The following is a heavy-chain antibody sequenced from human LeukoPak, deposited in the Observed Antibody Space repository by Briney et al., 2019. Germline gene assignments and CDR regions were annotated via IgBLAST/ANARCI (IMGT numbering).Heavy chain of an antibody. Sequence: GGSLRLSCAPSGFTFSSYAINWVRQAPGRGLEWVSTVSGRGDSTYYADSEKVRVTLSRDNSKTTLYLQMNTLRAEDTAVYYCAKGPLSGSNFYFDYWGQGALVTVSS. CDR3: AKGPLSGSNFYFDY. J-gene: IGHJ4*02. CDR2: VSGRGDST. V-gene: IGHV3-23*01. D-gene: IGHD1-26*01. CDR1: GFTFSSYA.